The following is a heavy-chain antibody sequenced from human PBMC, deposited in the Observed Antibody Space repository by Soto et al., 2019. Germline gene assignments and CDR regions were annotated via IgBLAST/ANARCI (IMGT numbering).Heavy chain of an antibody. J-gene: IGHJ5*02. CDR3: ARAALYNWNDVSWFDP. CDR1: DFTFSSYS. D-gene: IGHD1-1*01. V-gene: IGHV3-48*01. Sequence: EVQLVECGGGLVQPGGSLRLSCAASDFTFSSYSMNWVRQAPGKWLEWVSYISSSSSTIYYADSVKGRFTISGDNAKNSLYLQMNSLRAEDTAVYYCARAALYNWNDVSWFDPWGQGTLVTVSS. CDR2: ISSSSSTI.